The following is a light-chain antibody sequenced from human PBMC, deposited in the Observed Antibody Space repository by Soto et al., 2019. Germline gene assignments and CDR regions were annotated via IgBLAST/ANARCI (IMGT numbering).Light chain of an antibody. CDR3: QRYGRSPPIT. CDR2: GAS. CDR1: QSISNNY. V-gene: IGKV3-20*01. Sequence: EIVLTQSPGTLSLSPGERATLSCRASQSISNNYLAWYQQRPGQAPRLLIYGASSRDTVIPVRCSGSGSGTTFTLTISRLEPEDFAVYYCQRYGRSPPITFGQGTRLEIK. J-gene: IGKJ5*01.